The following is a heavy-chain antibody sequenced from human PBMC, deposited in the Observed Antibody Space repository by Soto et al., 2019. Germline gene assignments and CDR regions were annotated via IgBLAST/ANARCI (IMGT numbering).Heavy chain of an antibody. D-gene: IGHD5-12*01. V-gene: IGHV4-39*02. J-gene: IGHJ6*02. CDR1: GGSISSSSYY. CDR3: ASVRRGGYDSLRYYYGMDV. CDR2: IYYSGST. Sequence: QLQLQESGPGLVKPSETLSLTCTVSGGSISSSSYYWGWIRQPPGKGLEWIGSIYYSGSTYYNPSLKSRVTISVDKXXNXFXXKLSSVTAADTAVYYCASVRRGGYDSLRYYYGMDVWGQGTTVTVSS.